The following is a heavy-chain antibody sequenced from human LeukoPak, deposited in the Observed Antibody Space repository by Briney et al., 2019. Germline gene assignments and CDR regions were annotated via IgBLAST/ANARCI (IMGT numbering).Heavy chain of an antibody. CDR3: ARDLRWSSWFDY. J-gene: IGHJ4*02. CDR1: GGSLSGYY. Sequence: SETLSLTCSVSGGSLSGYYWSWIRQPPGKGLEWIGYIYYRGNTNYNPSLKTRVTISVDTSKNQFSLKLNSVTAADTAVYYCARDLRWSSWFDYWGQGTLVTVSS. D-gene: IGHD6-13*01. V-gene: IGHV4-59*01. CDR2: IYYRGNT.